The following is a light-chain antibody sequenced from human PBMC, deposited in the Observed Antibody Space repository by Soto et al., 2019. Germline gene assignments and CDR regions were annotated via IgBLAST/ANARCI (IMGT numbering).Light chain of an antibody. CDR1: QSVSSSR. V-gene: IGKV3-20*01. CDR2: GAS. CDR3: QQYGSSRWP. J-gene: IGKJ1*01. Sequence: SVLTQSPGTLSLSPGDRATLSCRASQSVSSSRLAWYRQKPGQSPRLLIYGASSRATGIPDRFSGSGSGTDFTLTISRLEPEDFAVYYCQQYGSSRWPFGQGAKV.